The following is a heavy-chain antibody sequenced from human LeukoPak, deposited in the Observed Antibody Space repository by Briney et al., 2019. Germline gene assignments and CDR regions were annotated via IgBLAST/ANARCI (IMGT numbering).Heavy chain of an antibody. CDR3: ARDAYYYGSGTSYKVRSFDF. Sequence: SETLSLTCTVSDYSISRDYYWGWIRQPPGEGLEWIGSIYHSGDTHYSPSLRSRVTISVDTSKNQCSLKLSSVTAADTAVYYCARDAYYYGSGTSYKVRSFDFWGQGTLVTVSS. CDR2: IYHSGDT. CDR1: DYSISRDYY. J-gene: IGHJ4*02. V-gene: IGHV4-38-2*02. D-gene: IGHD3-10*01.